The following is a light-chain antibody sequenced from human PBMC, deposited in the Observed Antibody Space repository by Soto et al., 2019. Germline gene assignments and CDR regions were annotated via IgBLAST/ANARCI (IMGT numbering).Light chain of an antibody. Sequence: IVMTQSPAALSVSPGEGATLSCRSSQSVSSSYLAWYQQKPGQAPRLLIHGASTRAPGFPARFSGSGSGTDFTLTISSLQSEDFAVYYCQQYDNWPWTFGQGTKVDIK. CDR1: QSVSSSY. CDR3: QQYDNWPWT. J-gene: IGKJ1*01. V-gene: IGKV3-15*01. CDR2: GAS.